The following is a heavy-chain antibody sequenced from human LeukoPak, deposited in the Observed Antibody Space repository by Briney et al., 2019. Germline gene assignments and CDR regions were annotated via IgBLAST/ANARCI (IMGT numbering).Heavy chain of an antibody. J-gene: IGHJ3*02. D-gene: IGHD3-3*01. Sequence: GGSLTLSCAASGFTFSDYYMSWIRQAPGKGLEWVSYISSSGSTIYYADSVKGRFTISRDNAKNSLYLQMNSLRAEDTAVYYCASGLRFLEWLGAFDIWGQGTMVTVSS. CDR2: ISSSGSTI. CDR3: ASGLRFLEWLGAFDI. V-gene: IGHV3-11*04. CDR1: GFTFSDYY.